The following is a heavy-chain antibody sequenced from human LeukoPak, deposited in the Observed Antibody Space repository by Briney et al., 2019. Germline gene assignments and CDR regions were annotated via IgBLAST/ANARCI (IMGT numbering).Heavy chain of an antibody. V-gene: IGHV3-23*01. CDR1: GFTFSDYA. CDR3: AKMRGQYYHSYYMDA. CDR2: VNGRGATT. Sequence: PGGSLRLSCAASGFASGFTFSDYAVSWVRQAPGKGPEWVASVNGRGATTYYADSVKGRFTVSRDNSKSTLYLQMSSLTAEDTAVYYCAKMRGQYYHSYYMDAWGKGTTVTVSS. J-gene: IGHJ6*03.